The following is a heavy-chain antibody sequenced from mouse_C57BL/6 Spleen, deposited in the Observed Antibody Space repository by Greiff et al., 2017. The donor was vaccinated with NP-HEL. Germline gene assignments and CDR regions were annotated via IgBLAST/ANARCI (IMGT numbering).Heavy chain of an antibody. J-gene: IGHJ4*01. D-gene: IGHD4-1*01. Sequence: QVQLQQSGPELVKPGASVKISCKASGYSFTSYYIHWVKQRPGQGLEWIGWIYPGSGNTKYNEKFTGKATLTADTTTSRANMQHSRRTSEESAVYYRARMGRGVYGKEYWGKGSTVTVS. CDR1: GYSFTSYY. V-gene: IGHV1-66*01. CDR2: IYPGSGNT. CDR3: ARMGRGVYGKEY.